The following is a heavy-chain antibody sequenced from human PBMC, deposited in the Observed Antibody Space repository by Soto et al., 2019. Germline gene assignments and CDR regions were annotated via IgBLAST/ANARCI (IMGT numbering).Heavy chain of an antibody. V-gene: IGHV3-23*01. CDR1: GFTFISYA. Sequence: EVQLLESGGGLVQPGGSLRLSCAASGFTFISYAMNWVRQAPGKVLQWVSAISGGGDATFYADSVKGRFTISRDNSRNTVTLQMNSLGADDTAVYYCARKVPGSTTRPDYWYFDLWGRGTLVTVSS. J-gene: IGHJ2*01. CDR3: ARKVPGSTTRPDYWYFDL. D-gene: IGHD3-10*01. CDR2: ISGGGDAT.